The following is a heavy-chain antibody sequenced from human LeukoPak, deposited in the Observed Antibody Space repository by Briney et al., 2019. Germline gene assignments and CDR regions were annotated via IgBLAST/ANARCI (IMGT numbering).Heavy chain of an antibody. J-gene: IGHJ4*02. Sequence: GGSLRLSCAASGFPFSDHYMTWIRQAPGKGLEWVSYISSSGSSIYYADSVKGRFTISRDNAKNSLYLQMNSLRAEDTAVYCCARDKRATMIVPYYWGQGTLVTVSS. CDR3: ARDKRATMIVPYY. CDR1: GFPFSDHY. CDR2: ISSSGSSI. V-gene: IGHV3-11*01. D-gene: IGHD3-22*01.